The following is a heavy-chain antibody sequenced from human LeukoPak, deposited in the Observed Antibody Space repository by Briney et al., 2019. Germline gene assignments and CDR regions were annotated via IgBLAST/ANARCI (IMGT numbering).Heavy chain of an antibody. CDR3: AREGTDSSGWYAQGYFDY. J-gene: IGHJ4*02. Sequence: PSETRSLTCTVSGGSISSYYWSWIRQPPGKGLEWIGYIYYSGSTNYNPSLKSRVTISVDTSKNQFSLKLSSVTAADTAVYYCAREGTDSSGWYAQGYFDYWGQGTLVTVSS. V-gene: IGHV4-59*01. CDR1: GGSISSYY. CDR2: IYYSGST. D-gene: IGHD6-19*01.